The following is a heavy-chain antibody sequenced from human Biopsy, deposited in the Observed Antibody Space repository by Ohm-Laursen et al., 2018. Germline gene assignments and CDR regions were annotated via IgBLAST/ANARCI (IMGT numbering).Heavy chain of an antibody. Sequence: AASVKVSCKASEYTVTAYYIHWVRQAPGQGLEWMGWISPKSGGTNYAQKFQGNITMAKNTSMSTAYMEISRLRSDDTAVYYCALQSVAQMKNFDYWGQGTLVTVSS. CDR1: EYTVTAYY. J-gene: IGHJ4*02. D-gene: IGHD6-19*01. CDR2: ISPKSGGT. CDR3: ALQSVAQMKNFDY. V-gene: IGHV1-2*02.